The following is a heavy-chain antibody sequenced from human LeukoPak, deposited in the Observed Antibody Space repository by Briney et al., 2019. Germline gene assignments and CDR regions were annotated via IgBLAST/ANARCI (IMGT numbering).Heavy chain of an antibody. CDR3: ARRYYYYDTPTHFDY. D-gene: IGHD3-9*01. Sequence: GESLQISCKGTGYRLTNYWIGWVRQMPGKGLEWMGIIYPGDSDTRYSPSFQGQVTISADKSTSTAYLQWSSLKASDTAMYYCARRYYYYDTPTHFDYWGQGTLVTVSS. J-gene: IGHJ4*02. CDR2: IYPGDSDT. CDR1: GYRLTNYW. V-gene: IGHV5-51*01.